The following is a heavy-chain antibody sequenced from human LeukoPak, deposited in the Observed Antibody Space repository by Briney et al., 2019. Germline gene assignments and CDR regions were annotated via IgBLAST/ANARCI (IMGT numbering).Heavy chain of an antibody. V-gene: IGHV3-7*01. CDR1: AFTFSIYW. Sequence: GGSLRLSCAASAFTFSIYWMSWVRQAPGKGLEWVANIKQDGSEKYYVDSVKGRFTISRDNAKNPLYLQMNSLRAEDTAVYYCARENSGGSAFDYWGQGTLVTVS. CDR2: IKQDGSEK. D-gene: IGHD3-16*01. J-gene: IGHJ4*02. CDR3: ARENSGGSAFDY.